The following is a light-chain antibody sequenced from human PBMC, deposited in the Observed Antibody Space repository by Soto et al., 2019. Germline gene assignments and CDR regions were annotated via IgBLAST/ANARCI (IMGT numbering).Light chain of an antibody. J-gene: IGLJ1*01. V-gene: IGLV2-14*01. CDR3: GSYTSSNTYV. Sequence: QSVLTQPASVSGSPGQSITISCTGTSSDVGGYIYVSWYQQHPGKAPKLMIYEVSNRPSGVSNRFSGSKSSNTAPLTISGLQAEDEADYYCGSYTSSNTYVFGTGTKVT. CDR1: SSDVGGYIY. CDR2: EVS.